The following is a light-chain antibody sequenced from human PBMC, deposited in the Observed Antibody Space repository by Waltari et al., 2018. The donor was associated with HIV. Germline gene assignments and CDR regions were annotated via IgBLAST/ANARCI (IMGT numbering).Light chain of an antibody. V-gene: IGLV1-47*01. CDR1: SSNIGINF. CDR3: AAWDDSLSGWV. J-gene: IGLJ3*02. CDR2: KNT. Sequence: QSVLTQPPSASGTPGQGVTIPCSGSSSNIGINFVSWYQHLPGTAPKVLIYKNTQRPSGVPDRFSGSKSATSASLAISGLRSEGEADYYCAAWDDSLSGWVFGGGTQLTVL.